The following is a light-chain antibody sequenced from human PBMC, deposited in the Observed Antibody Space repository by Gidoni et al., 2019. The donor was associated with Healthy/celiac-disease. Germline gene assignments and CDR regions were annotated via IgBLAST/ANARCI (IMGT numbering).Light chain of an antibody. CDR3: AAWDDSLSGPLYV. J-gene: IGLJ1*01. CDR2: RNN. V-gene: IGLV1-47*01. CDR1: SSNIGSNY. Sequence: QSVLTQTPSASGTPGQRVTISCSGSSSNIGSNYVYWYQQLPVTAPKLLIYRNNQRPSGVPDRFSGSKSGTSASLAISGLRSEDEADYYCAAWDDSLSGPLYVFGTGTKVTVL.